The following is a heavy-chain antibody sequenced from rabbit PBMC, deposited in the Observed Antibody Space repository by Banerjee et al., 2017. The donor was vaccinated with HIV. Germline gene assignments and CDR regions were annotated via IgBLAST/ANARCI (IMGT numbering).Heavy chain of an antibody. CDR3: ARDLAVLIDWNFNL. D-gene: IGHD1-1*01. Sequence: QEQLVEYGGGLVQPGGSLKLSCKASGFSFSNKYVMCWVRQAPEKGQEWLACINTSSGNTVYVSWAKCRFTISKTPSPTVTLQITSLTAADTASHFCARDLAVLIDWNFNLWGQSTLFSVS. CDR2: INTSSGNT. V-gene: IGHV1S45*01. CDR1: GFSFSNKYV. J-gene: IGHJ4*01.